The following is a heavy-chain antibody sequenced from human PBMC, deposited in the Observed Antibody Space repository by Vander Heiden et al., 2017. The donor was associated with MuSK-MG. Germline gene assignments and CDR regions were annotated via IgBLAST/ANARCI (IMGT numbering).Heavy chain of an antibody. Sequence: EVQLVESGGGLVQPGGSLRLSCAASGFPVSSNYMSWVRQAPGKGLEWVSVIYSGGSTYYADSVKGRFTISRHNSKNTLYLQMNSLRAEDTAVYYCARGPTGNYYDSSGEFDPWGQGTLVTVSS. CDR2: IYSGGST. CDR1: GFPVSSNY. CDR3: ARGPTGNYYDSSGEFDP. D-gene: IGHD3-22*01. J-gene: IGHJ5*02. V-gene: IGHV3-53*04.